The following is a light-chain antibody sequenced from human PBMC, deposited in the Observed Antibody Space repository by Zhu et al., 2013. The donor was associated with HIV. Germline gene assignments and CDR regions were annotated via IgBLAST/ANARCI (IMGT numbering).Light chain of an antibody. J-gene: IGLJ1*01. V-gene: IGLV2-23*01. CDR2: EDK. CDR1: SSDVGSYNY. CDR3: CSYAGSFVNV. Sequence: QSALTQPASVSGSPGQSITISCTGTSSDVGSYNYVSWYQQHPGKAPRLLIYEDKKRPSGVSNRFSGSKSGNTASLTISGLQAEDEADYHCCSYAGSFVNVFGTGTKVTVL.